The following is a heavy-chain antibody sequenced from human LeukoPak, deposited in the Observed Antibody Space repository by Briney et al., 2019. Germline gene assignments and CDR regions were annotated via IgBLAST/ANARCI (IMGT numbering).Heavy chain of an antibody. CDR2: INHSGST. CDR3: ARRAFPRCYSL. J-gene: IGHJ4*02. V-gene: IGHV4-34*01. D-gene: IGHD2-15*01. CDR1: GGTFSGYY. Sequence: SETLSLTCAVYGGTFSGYYWSWLRQPPGKGLEWIGEINHSGSTNYNPSLKSRVTISVDTSKNQSFLKVRSVTAADTAVFYCARRAFPRCYSLWGQGTLVTVSS.